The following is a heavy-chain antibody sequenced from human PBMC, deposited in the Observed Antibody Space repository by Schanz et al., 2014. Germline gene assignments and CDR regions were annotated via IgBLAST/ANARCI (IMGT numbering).Heavy chain of an antibody. CDR2: INPSGGST. CDR1: GYTFTSDS. D-gene: IGHD6-13*01. CDR3: ARDGVDAAAGGNY. Sequence: QVHLVQSGAEVHKPGASLKISCKASGYTFTSDSMHWVRQAPGQGLEWMGMINPSGGSTTYAQKFQGRVTMTRDTSTSTVYMELSSLRSEDTAVYYCARDGVDAAAGGNYWGQGTLVIVSS. J-gene: IGHJ4*02. V-gene: IGHV1-46*03.